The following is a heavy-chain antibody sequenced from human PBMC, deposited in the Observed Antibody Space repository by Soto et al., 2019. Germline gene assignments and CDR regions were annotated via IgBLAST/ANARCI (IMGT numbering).Heavy chain of an antibody. D-gene: IGHD2-15*01. V-gene: IGHV3-15*01. CDR2: IKSKTDGGTT. CDR1: GFTFSNAW. J-gene: IGHJ3*02. Sequence: GGSLRLSCAASGFTFSNAWMSWVRQAPGKGLEWVGRIKSKTDGGTTDYAAPVKGRFTISRDDSKNTLYLQMNSLKTEDTAVYYCTTRLQWSRRAFDIWGQGTMVTVSS. CDR3: TTRLQWSRRAFDI.